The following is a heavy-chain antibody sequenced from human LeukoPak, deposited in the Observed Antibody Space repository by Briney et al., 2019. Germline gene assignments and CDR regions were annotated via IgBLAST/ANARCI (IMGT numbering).Heavy chain of an antibody. CDR2: ISWNSGSI. CDR3: AKGAWYYSFDY. CDR1: GFTFDDYA. Sequence: GGSLRLSCAASGFTFDDYAMHWVRHAPGKGLEWVSGISWNSGSIGYADSVKGRFTISRDNAKNSLYLQMNSLRAEDTALYYCAKGAWYYSFDYWGQGTLVTVSS. J-gene: IGHJ4*02. D-gene: IGHD2-15*01. V-gene: IGHV3-9*01.